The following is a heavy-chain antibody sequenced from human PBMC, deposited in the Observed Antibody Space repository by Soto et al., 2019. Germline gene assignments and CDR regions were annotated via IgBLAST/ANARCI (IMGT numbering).Heavy chain of an antibody. CDR3: ARAPIPNWNYYGMDV. V-gene: IGHV4-31*03. CDR2: IYYSGST. D-gene: IGHD1-1*01. CDR1: GGSVNSGGYH. J-gene: IGHJ6*02. Sequence: PSETLSLTCTVSGGSVNSGGYHWSWIRQHPGKGLEWIGGIYYSGSTYYNPPLKSRVTISIDTSTNHFSLHLSALTAADTAVYYCARAPIPNWNYYGMDVWGQGTTVTVSS.